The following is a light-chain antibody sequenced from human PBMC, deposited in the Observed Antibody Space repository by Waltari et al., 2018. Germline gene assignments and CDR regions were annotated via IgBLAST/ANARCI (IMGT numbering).Light chain of an antibody. Sequence: QSALTQPASVSGSPGQSITISCTGTSSAIGSYNYVSWYQQHPDKAPKLVIYEVTNRPSGLFDHFSGSKSGNTASLTISGLQPEDEATYHCSAYAGSDLVLFGGGTKLTVL. J-gene: IGLJ2*01. CDR2: EVT. V-gene: IGLV2-14*03. CDR3: SAYAGSDLVL. CDR1: SSAIGSYNY.